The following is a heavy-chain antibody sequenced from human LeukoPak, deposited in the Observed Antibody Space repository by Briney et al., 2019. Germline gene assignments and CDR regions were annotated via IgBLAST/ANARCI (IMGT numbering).Heavy chain of an antibody. J-gene: IGHJ4*02. V-gene: IGHV3-74*01. CDR1: GFTFTNYW. CDR3: AKYAPPTTMVTRYFDY. D-gene: IGHD4-23*01. Sequence: GGSLRLSCAASGFTFTNYWMFWVRQAPGKGLVWVSGINPDGSTTTYADSVKGRLTISRDNSKNTLYLQMNSLRVEDTAVYYCAKYAPPTTMVTRYFDYWGQGTLVTVS. CDR2: INPDGSTT.